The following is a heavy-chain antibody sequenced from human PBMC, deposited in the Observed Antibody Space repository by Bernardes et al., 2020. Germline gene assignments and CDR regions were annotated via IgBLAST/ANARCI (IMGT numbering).Heavy chain of an antibody. CDR2: IDRGGAST. J-gene: IGHJ4*02. Sequence: GGSLRLSCAASGFTFSTSAMGWVRQAPGKGLECVSVIDRGGASTNYADSVKGRFTISKDNSKDTLYLQLNSLRADDTAVYYCAKLAAQSFDFWGQGTLVTVSS. CDR3: AKLAAQSFDF. CDR1: GFTFSTSA. V-gene: IGHV3-23*01. D-gene: IGHD6-6*01.